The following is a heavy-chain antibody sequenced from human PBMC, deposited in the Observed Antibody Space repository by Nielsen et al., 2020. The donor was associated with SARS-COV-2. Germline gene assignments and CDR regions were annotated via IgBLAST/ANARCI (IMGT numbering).Heavy chain of an antibody. CDR3: AKESQYSGYDLYYYSYYGMDV. CDR1: GFPFRTYG. D-gene: IGHD5-12*01. Sequence: GGSLRLSCASSGFPFRTYGMIWVRQAPGLGLEWVSAISASGHSTYYADSVRGRFTISRDGSDDTVHLQMDSLRVGDTAIYYCAKESQYSGYDLYYYSYYGMDVWGQGTTVTVSS. V-gene: IGHV3-23*01. CDR2: ISASGHST. J-gene: IGHJ6*02.